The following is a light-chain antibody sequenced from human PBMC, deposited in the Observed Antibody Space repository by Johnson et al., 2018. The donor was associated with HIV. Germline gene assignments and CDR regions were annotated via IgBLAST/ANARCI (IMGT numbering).Light chain of an antibody. CDR1: VSNIESYF. CDR3: GSSDTRLRTGF. Sequence: QSVLTQPPSVSAAPGQTVNISCSGNVSNIESYFVSWYQQLPGAAPTLVIYETNKRPSWIPAQFPGSKSGSSATLGITGLQTGDEADYSCGSSDTRLRTGFFGTGTKVTVL. V-gene: IGLV1-51*02. J-gene: IGLJ1*01. CDR2: ETN.